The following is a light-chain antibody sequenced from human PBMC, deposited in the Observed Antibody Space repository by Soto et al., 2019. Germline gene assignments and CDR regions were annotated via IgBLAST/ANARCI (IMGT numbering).Light chain of an antibody. CDR1: SSDVGGYNY. J-gene: IGLJ2*01. CDR2: EVT. CDR3: SSYAGSNSVL. V-gene: IGLV2-8*01. Sequence: QSALTQPPSASGSPGQSVTISSTGMSSDVGGYNYVSWYQQHPGKAPKLMIYEVTKRPSGVPDRFSGSKSGNTASLTVSGLQAEDEADYYCSSYAGSNSVLFGGGTKVTVL.